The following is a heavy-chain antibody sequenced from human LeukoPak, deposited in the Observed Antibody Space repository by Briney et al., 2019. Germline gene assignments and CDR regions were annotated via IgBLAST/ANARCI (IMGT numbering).Heavy chain of an antibody. D-gene: IGHD2-2*01. CDR2: IIPIFGTA. CDR3: ASNRLVVDPPALDY. Sequence: ASVKVSCKASGGTFSSYAISWVRQAPGQGLEWMGGIIPIFGTANYAQKFQGRVTITTDESTSTAYMELSSLRSEDTAVYYCASNRLVVDPPALDYWGQGTLVTVSS. J-gene: IGHJ4*02. V-gene: IGHV1-69*05. CDR1: GGTFSSYA.